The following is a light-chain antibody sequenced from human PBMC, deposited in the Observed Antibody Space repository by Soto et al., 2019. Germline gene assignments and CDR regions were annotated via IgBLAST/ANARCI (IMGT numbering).Light chain of an antibody. Sequence: LTQPRSVSGSPGQSVTISCTGTSSDVGGYNYVSWYQQHPGKAPKLMIYDVSKRPSGVPDRFSGSKSGNTASLTISGLQAEDEADYYCCSYAGSAYVFGTGTKVTV. CDR2: DVS. V-gene: IGLV2-11*01. CDR1: SSDVGGYNY. J-gene: IGLJ1*01. CDR3: CSYAGSAYV.